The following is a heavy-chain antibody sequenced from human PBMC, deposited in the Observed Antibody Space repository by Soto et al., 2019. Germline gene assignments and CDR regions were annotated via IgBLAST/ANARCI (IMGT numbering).Heavy chain of an antibody. D-gene: IGHD6-13*01. CDR1: GFTFSSYA. CDR2: ISYDGSNK. CDR3: AKGHVVYSSSWTLRY. Sequence: GGSLRLSCAASGFTFSSYAMHWVRQAPGKGLEWVAVISYDGSNKYYADSVKGRFTISRDNSKNTLYLQMNSLRAEDTAVYYCAKGHVVYSSSWTLRYWGQGTLVTVSS. V-gene: IGHV3-30-3*01. J-gene: IGHJ4*02.